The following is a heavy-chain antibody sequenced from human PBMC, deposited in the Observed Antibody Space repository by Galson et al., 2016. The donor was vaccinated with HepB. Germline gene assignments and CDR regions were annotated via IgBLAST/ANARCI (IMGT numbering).Heavy chain of an antibody. V-gene: IGHV3-23*01. CDR3: AKAHDYSGTSYFDY. J-gene: IGHJ4*02. CDR1: GFTISSYA. D-gene: IGHD4-23*01. CDR2: ISSGGNT. Sequence: SLRLSCAASGFTISSYAMSWVRQAPGKGLEWVSGISSGGNTYYADSVKGRFTISRDNSRSTVYLQMNNLRAEDTAVYYCAKAHDYSGTSYFDYWGQGTLVTVSS.